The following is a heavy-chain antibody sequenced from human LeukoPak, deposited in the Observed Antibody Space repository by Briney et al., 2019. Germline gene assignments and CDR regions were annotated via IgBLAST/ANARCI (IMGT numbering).Heavy chain of an antibody. V-gene: IGHV3-7*01. D-gene: IGHD6-19*01. CDR3: ARAGYSSGYDY. CDR2: IEKDGSQT. J-gene: IGHJ4*02. Sequence: EGSLRLSCAASGFTFSSYWMAWVRQAPGKGLEWLANIEKDGSQTYYVDSMEGRFTISRDNAKNSLYLQMNSLRAEDTALYYCARAGYSSGYDYWGQGTLVTVSS. CDR1: GFTFSSYW.